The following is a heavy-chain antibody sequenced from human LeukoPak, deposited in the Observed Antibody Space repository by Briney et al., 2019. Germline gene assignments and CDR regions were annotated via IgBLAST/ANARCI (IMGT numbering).Heavy chain of an antibody. V-gene: IGHV1-8*01. Sequence: ASVKVSCKASGYTFTSYDINWVRQAPGQGLEWMGWMNPNSGNTGYAQKFQGRVTMTRNTSISTAYMELSSLRSEDTAVYYCATRPIAVAEGYYGMDVWGQGTTVTVSS. CDR3: ATRPIAVAEGYYGMDV. J-gene: IGHJ6*02. D-gene: IGHD6-19*01. CDR1: GYTFTSYD. CDR2: MNPNSGNT.